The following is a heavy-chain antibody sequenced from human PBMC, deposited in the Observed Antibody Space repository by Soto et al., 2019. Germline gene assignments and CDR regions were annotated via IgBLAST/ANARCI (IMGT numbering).Heavy chain of an antibody. CDR3: ARDGDSSSPGDI. D-gene: IGHD6-6*01. V-gene: IGHV1-2*02. CDR2: INPNSGGT. J-gene: IGHJ3*02. CDR1: GYTFTGNY. Sequence: QVQLVQSGAEVKKPGASVKFSCKASGYTFTGNYMHWVRQAPGQGLEWMGWINPNSGGTNYAQKFEGRVTVTRDTSISTAYMELSRLRSDDTAVYYCARDGDSSSPGDIGSQGTMFTVSS.